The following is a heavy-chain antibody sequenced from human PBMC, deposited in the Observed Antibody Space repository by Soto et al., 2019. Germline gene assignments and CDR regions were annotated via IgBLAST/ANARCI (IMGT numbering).Heavy chain of an antibody. D-gene: IGHD6-19*01. J-gene: IGHJ6*02. CDR1: GGSFSGYY. V-gene: IGHV4-34*01. Sequence: QVQLQQWGAGLLKPSETLSLTCAVYGGSFSGYYWSWIRQPPGKGLEWIGEINHSGSTNYTPSLKRRVTISVDTSKNQFSLKLSSVTAADTAVYYCAREGIAVAGHYYYGMDVWGQGTTVTVSS. CDR3: AREGIAVAGHYYYGMDV. CDR2: INHSGST.